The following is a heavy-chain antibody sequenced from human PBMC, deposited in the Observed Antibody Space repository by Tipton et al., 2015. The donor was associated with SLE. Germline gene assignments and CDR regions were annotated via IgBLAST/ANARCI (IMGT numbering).Heavy chain of an antibody. V-gene: IGHV4-59*12. J-gene: IGHJ2*01. CDR3: ARRALFFRTYWYFDL. CDR2: IYYSGST. CDR1: GGSINTDY. Sequence: TLSLTCTVSGGSINTDYWSWIRQTPGEGLEWIGYIYYSGSTNYNPSLKSRVTISVDTSKNQFSLTLSSVTVADTAVYYCARRALFFRTYWYFDLWGRGTLVSVSS. D-gene: IGHD3-16*01.